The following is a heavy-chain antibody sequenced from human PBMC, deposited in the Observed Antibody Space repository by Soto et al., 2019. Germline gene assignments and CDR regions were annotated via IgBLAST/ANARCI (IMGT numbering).Heavy chain of an antibody. CDR1: GDSVSSDAYY. CDR3: SKGFSSGLYVDP. J-gene: IGHJ5*02. D-gene: IGHD6-19*01. Sequence: QVQLQESGPGLVKPSGTLSLTCSVSGDSVSSDAYYWTWIRQPPGKTLERVGFILSRGGTSTNPSLRSRLSMSGDTSRNPFSMRLTSVTAADTGVYFCSKGFSSGLYVDPWGQGTLVTVSS. CDR2: ILSRGGT. V-gene: IGHV4-61*08.